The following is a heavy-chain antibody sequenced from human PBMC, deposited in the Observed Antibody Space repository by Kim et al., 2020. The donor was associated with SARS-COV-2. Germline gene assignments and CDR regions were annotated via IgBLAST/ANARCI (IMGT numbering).Heavy chain of an antibody. CDR2: IKSKTDGGTT. J-gene: IGHJ6*02. Sequence: GGSLRLSCVVSGFTFSNAWMNWVRQAPGKGLEWVGRIKSKTDGGTTDYGAPVKGRFTISRDDSKNTLYLQMNSLKIEDTAVYYCTTGQSSTSCYLSSMCGMDGWGQGTTVTVSS. CDR1: GFTFSNAW. V-gene: IGHV3-15*01. D-gene: IGHD2-2*01. CDR3: TTGQSSTSCYLSSMCGMDG.